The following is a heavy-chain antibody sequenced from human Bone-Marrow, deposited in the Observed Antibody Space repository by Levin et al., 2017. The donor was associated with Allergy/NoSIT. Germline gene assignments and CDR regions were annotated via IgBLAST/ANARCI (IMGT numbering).Heavy chain of an antibody. V-gene: IGHV1-8*01. D-gene: IGHD4-11*01. Sequence: GGSLRLSCKASGYTFTSYDINWVRQATGQGLEWMGWMNPNSGNTGYAQKFQGRVTMTRNTSISTAYMELSSLRSEDTAVYYCARGLDSNHFNAAHDYWGQGTLVTVSS. CDR2: MNPNSGNT. J-gene: IGHJ4*02. CDR3: ARGLDSNHFNAAHDY. CDR1: GYTFTSYD.